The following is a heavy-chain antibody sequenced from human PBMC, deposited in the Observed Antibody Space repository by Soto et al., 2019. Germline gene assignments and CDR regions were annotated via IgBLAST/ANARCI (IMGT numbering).Heavy chain of an antibody. J-gene: IGHJ4*02. CDR1: GYTFTNYA. D-gene: IGHD6-19*01. CDR2: INAGNGNT. Sequence: QVQLVQSGAEEKKPGASVKVSCKASGYTFTNYAMHWVRQAPGQRLEWMGWINAGNGNTKYSQKFQGKVTITRETTASTPYMELSSLISEDTAVYYCARAVAVPADFDYWGQGTLVTVSS. V-gene: IGHV1-3*05. CDR3: ARAVAVPADFDY.